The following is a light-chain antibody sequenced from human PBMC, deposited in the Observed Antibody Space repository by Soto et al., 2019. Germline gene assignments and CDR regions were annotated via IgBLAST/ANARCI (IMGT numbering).Light chain of an antibody. CDR1: QSVSNSF. Sequence: EIVLTQSPGTLSLSPGERATLSCRASQSVSNSFLAWYQQKPGQAPRLLIYGASSRATGIPDRLSGSGSGTDFTLTISRLEAEDVAVHYCQQYDSSPYTFGQGTKLEIK. CDR3: QQYDSSPYT. CDR2: GAS. J-gene: IGKJ2*01. V-gene: IGKV3-20*01.